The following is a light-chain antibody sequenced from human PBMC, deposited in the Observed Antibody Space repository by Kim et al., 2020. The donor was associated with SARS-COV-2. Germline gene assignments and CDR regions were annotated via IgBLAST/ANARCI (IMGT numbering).Light chain of an antibody. CDR3: QSYDSNLSDSV. J-gene: IGLJ2*01. CDR1: NSNIGAGYD. CDR2: GNS. V-gene: IGLV1-40*01. Sequence: QSVTNSCTGNNSNIGAGYDVHWYQQFPGTAPKLLMHGNSNRPSGVPDRFSGSKSGTSASLAITGLQAEDEADYYCQSYDSNLSDSVFGGGTQLTVL.